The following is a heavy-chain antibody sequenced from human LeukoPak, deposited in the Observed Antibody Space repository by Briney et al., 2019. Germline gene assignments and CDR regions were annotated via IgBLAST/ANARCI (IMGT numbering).Heavy chain of an antibody. V-gene: IGHV7-4-1*02. CDR3: ARERDRSGSYRKNDAFDI. CDR1: GYTFTSYA. D-gene: IGHD1-26*01. CDR2: INTNTGNP. Sequence: GASVKVSCKASGYTFTSYAMNWVRQAPGQGLEWMGWINTNTGNPTYAQGFTGRFVFSLDTSVSTAYLKISSLKAEDTAVYYCARERDRSGSYRKNDAFDIWGQGTMVTVSS. J-gene: IGHJ3*02.